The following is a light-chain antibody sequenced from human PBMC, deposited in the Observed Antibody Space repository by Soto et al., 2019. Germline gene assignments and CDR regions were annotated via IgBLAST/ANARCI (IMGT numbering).Light chain of an antibody. CDR3: SSYAGTKVV. J-gene: IGLJ2*01. V-gene: IGLV2-8*01. CDR2: EVN. Sequence: QSVLTQPPSASGSPGQSVTISCTGTSSDVGDYNYVSWYQQHPGKAPKLMIYEVNKRPSGVPDRFSGSESGNTASLTVSGLQAEDEADCYCSSYAGTKVVFGGGTKLTVL. CDR1: SSDVGDYNY.